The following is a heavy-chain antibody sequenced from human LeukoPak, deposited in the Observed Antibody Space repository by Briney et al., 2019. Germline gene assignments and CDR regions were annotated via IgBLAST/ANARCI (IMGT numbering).Heavy chain of an antibody. CDR2: INPNSGGT. J-gene: IGHJ5*02. CDR1: GYTFTGYY. D-gene: IGHD3-10*01. CDR3: ARSMVRGVISWFDP. V-gene: IGHV1-2*02. Sequence: ASVKVSCKASGYTFTGYYMHWVRQAPGQGLEWMGWINPNSGGTNYAQKFQGRVTMTRDTSISTAYMELSRLRSDDTAVYYCARSMVRGVISWFDPWGQGTLVTVSS.